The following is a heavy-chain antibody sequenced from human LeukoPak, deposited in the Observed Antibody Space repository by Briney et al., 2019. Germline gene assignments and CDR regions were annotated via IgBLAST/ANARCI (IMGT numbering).Heavy chain of an antibody. Sequence: SVKVSCKASGYTLRNYDISWVRQAPGQGLEWMGWISVYNGNTNYAQRFQGRVTMTRNTSTSTVYMELSSLRSEDTAVYYCARIRDGYNDAYDIWGQGTMVTVPS. J-gene: IGHJ3*02. V-gene: IGHV1-18*01. CDR2: ISVYNGNT. CDR3: ARIRDGYNDAYDI. CDR1: GYTLRNYD. D-gene: IGHD5-24*01.